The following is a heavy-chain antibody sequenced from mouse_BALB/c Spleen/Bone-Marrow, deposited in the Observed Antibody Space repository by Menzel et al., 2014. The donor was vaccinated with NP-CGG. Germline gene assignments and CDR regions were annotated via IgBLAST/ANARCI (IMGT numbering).Heavy chain of an antibody. CDR2: INPSNDTP. V-gene: IGHV1S81*02. CDR3: TRSGYYGYGWYFDV. CDR1: GYTFTNYF. Sequence: QVQLQQSGAELVKPGASVKLSCRVSGYTFTNYFVNWVKQRPGQGLEWIGEINPSNDTPNFNEKFKSKATLTVDKSSSTAYMQLSSQTSEDSAVYYCTRSGYYGYGWYFDVWGAGTTVTVSS. J-gene: IGHJ1*01. D-gene: IGHD1-2*01.